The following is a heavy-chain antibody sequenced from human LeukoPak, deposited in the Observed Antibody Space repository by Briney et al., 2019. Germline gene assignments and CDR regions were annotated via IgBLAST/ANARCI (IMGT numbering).Heavy chain of an antibody. CDR2: IKQDGSEK. V-gene: IGHV3-7*01. D-gene: IGHD5-18*01. CDR1: GFPFSSYW. Sequence: GGSLRLSCAASGFPFSSYWMNWVRQAPGKGLEWVANIKQDGSEKYYVDSVKGRFTISRDNAKNSLYLQMNSLRAEDTAVYYCARAHGYSYGIDYWGQGTLVTVSS. CDR3: ARAHGYSYGIDY. J-gene: IGHJ4*02.